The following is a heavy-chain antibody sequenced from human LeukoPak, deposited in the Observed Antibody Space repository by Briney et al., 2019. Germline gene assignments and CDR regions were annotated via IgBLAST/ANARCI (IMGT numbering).Heavy chain of an antibody. V-gene: IGHV1-58*02. Sequence: ASVKVSCKASGFTFTSSAMQWVRQARGQRLEWIGWIVVGSGNTNYAQKFQERVTITRDMSTSTAYMELSSLRSEDTAVYYCAAAPRDYYDSSGYPRDWGQGTLVTVSS. CDR1: GFTFTSSA. CDR3: AAAPRDYYDSSGYPRD. D-gene: IGHD3-22*01. J-gene: IGHJ4*02. CDR2: IVVGSGNT.